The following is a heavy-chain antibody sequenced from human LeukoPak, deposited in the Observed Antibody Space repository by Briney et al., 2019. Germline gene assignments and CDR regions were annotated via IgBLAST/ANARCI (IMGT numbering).Heavy chain of an antibody. D-gene: IGHD3-10*01. CDR1: GYSFTSYW. V-gene: IGHV5-51*01. CDR2: IYPGDSDT. CDR3: ARLLGRLTTLGYYYMDV. J-gene: IGHJ6*03. Sequence: KLGESLKISCKGSGYSFTSYWIGWVRQMPGKGLEWMGIIYPGDSDTRYSPSFQGQVTISADKSFSTAYLQWSSLKASDTAIYYCARLLGRLTTLGYYYMDVWGKGTTVTVSS.